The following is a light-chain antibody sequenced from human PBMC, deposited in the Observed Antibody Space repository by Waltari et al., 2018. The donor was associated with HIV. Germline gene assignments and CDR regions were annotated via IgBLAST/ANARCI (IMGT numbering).Light chain of an antibody. Sequence: QSALTQPASVSGPPGQSITMSCTGTSSDVGSYNLVSWYQQHPGKAPKLIIYEFNKPPPGITNRFSGFKSGNTASLTITGLQAEDEADYHCCSYAIGGTFVFGGGTKVTVL. J-gene: IGLJ2*01. CDR2: EFN. V-gene: IGLV2-23*02. CDR1: SSDVGSYNL. CDR3: CSYAIGGTFV.